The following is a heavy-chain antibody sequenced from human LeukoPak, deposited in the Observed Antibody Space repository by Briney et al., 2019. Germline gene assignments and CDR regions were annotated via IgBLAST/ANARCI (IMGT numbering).Heavy chain of an antibody. J-gene: IGHJ4*02. CDR2: IKEDGSEK. V-gene: IGHV3-7*01. D-gene: IGHD4-17*01. Sequence: PGGSLRLSCAAARFTFSTYWMSSVRQAPGKWLEWVANIKEDGSEKYYVDSVKGRFTISRDNSKNTLYLQMNNLRVEDTAVFYCVNGESFYGDYGFDYWGQGTLVTVSS. CDR3: VNGESFYGDYGFDY. CDR1: RFTFSTYW.